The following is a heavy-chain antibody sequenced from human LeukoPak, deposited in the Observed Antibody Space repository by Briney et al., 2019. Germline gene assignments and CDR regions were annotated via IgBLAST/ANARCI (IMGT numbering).Heavy chain of an antibody. D-gene: IGHD5-24*01. CDR3: ARGRDGYKSAFDI. CDR2: IFYGGST. V-gene: IGHV4-61*03. Sequence: PSETVSLTCTVPGGSVSSGSYYWSWIRQPPGKGLEGIGYIFYGGSTNYNPSLKSRVTISVDTSKNHFSLNLNSVTAADTAVYYCARGRDGYKSAFDIWGQGTMVTVSS. CDR1: GGSVSSGSYY. J-gene: IGHJ3*02.